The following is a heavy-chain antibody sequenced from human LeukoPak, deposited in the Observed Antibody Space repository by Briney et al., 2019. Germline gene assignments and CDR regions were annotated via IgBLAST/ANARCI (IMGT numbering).Heavy chain of an antibody. D-gene: IGHD3-22*01. CDR1: GCTFTGYY. CDR3: ARAQYYYDSSGYSDY. CDR2: INPNSGGT. V-gene: IGHV1-2*02. J-gene: IGHJ4*02. Sequence: ASVKVSCKASGCTFTGYYMHWVRQAPGQGLEWMGWINPNSGGTNYAQKFQGRVTMTRDTSISTAYMELSRLRSDDTAVYYCARAQYYYDSSGYSDYWGQGTLVTVSS.